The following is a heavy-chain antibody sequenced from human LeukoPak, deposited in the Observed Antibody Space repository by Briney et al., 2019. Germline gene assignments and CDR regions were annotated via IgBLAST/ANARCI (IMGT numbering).Heavy chain of an antibody. CDR3: ARLNSKQWYYYYYMDV. CDR2: ISYDGSNK. D-gene: IGHD6-19*01. V-gene: IGHV3-30*04. Sequence: GGSLRLSCAASGITFSSYAMHWVRQAPGKGLEWVAVISYDGSNKYYADSVKGRFTISRDNSKNTLYLQMSSLRAEDTAVYYCARLNSKQWYYYYYMDVWGKGTTVTVSS. CDR1: GITFSSYA. J-gene: IGHJ6*03.